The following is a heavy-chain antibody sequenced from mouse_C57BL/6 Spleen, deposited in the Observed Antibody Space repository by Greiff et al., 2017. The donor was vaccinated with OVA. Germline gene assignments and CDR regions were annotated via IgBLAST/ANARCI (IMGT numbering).Heavy chain of an antibody. CDR2: IDPSDSET. Sequence: QVQLQQPGAELVRPGSSVKLSCKASGYTFTSYWLHWVKQRPIQGLEWIGNIDPSDSETHYNQKFKDKATLTVDKSSSTAYMQLSSLTSEDSAVYYCARSGSSYFDYWGQGTTLTVSS. J-gene: IGHJ2*01. CDR1: GYTFTSYW. V-gene: IGHV1-52*01. D-gene: IGHD1-1*01. CDR3: ARSGSSYFDY.